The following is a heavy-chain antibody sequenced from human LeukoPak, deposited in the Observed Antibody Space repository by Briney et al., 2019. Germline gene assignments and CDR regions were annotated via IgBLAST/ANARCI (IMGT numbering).Heavy chain of an antibody. V-gene: IGHV3-64D*06. Sequence: PGGSLRLTCSASGFTFSSYAMHWVRQAPGKGLEYVSAISSNGGSTYYADSVKGRFTISRDNSKNTLYLQMSSLRAEDTAVYYCVKDGPSSGWTYFDYWGQGTLVTVSS. D-gene: IGHD6-19*01. J-gene: IGHJ4*02. CDR3: VKDGPSSGWTYFDY. CDR1: GFTFSSYA. CDR2: ISSNGGST.